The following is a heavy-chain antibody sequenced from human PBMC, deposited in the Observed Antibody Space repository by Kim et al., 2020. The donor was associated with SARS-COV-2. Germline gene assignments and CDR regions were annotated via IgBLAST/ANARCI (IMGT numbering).Heavy chain of an antibody. J-gene: IGHJ5*02. Sequence: SETLSLTCTVSGGSISSSTHYWGWIRQSPGKGLEWIGSIYDSGSTYYNPSLQSRVPISVDTSKNQFSLKLRSVTAADTALYYCAGSYSSTWYLGWFDPWGQGTLVTVSS. CDR2: IYDSGST. V-gene: IGHV4-39*01. D-gene: IGHD6-13*01. CDR3: AGSYSSTWYLGWFDP. CDR1: GGSISSSTHY.